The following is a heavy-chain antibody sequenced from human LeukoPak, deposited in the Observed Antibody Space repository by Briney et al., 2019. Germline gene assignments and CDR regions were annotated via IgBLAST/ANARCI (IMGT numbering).Heavy chain of an antibody. J-gene: IGHJ6*02. Sequence: SETMSLTCAVYGGSFSGYYWSWIRQPPGKGLEWIGEINHSGSTNYNPSLKSRVTISVDTSKNQFSLRLSSVTAADTAVYYCARGWVGDVWGQGTTVTVSS. V-gene: IGHV4-34*01. CDR2: INHSGST. D-gene: IGHD2-15*01. CDR3: ARGWVGDV. CDR1: GGSFSGYY.